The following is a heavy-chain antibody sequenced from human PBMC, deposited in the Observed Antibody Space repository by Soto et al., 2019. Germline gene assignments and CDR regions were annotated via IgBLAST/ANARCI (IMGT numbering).Heavy chain of an antibody. V-gene: IGHV3-11*01. CDR1: GFKFSDYY. D-gene: IGHD2-2*03. J-gene: IGHJ4*02. CDR2: ISGSASTI. CDR3: ARGGYCSTTSCFLDY. Sequence: PLRVPCADSGFKFSDYYMSWILQAPGKGLEWISHISGSASTIYYADSVKGRFTISRDNAKSSLYLQMNSLRAEDTAVYYCARGGYCSTTSCFLDYWGQGTLVTVSS.